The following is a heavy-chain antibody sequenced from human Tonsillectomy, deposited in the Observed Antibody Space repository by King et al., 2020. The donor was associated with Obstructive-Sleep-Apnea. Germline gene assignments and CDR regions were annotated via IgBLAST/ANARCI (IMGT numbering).Heavy chain of an antibody. V-gene: IGHV1-8*02. Sequence: QLVQSGAEVKKPGASVMVSCRASGYTFTSYDINWVRQATGQRPEWMGWMNPNSGNTGYAQQFQGRVTMTRDTSTKTAYMELSSLRSEDTTVYYCARVRAYYSDSSGFYTWGYWGQGTMVTVSS. CDR3: ARVRAYYSDSSGFYTWGY. D-gene: IGHD3-22*01. J-gene: IGHJ4*02. CDR1: GYTFTSYD. CDR2: MNPNSGNT.